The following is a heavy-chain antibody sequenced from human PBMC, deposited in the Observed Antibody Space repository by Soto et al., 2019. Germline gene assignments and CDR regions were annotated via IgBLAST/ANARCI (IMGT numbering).Heavy chain of an antibody. CDR1: GFTFSSNG. Sequence: QVQLVESGGGVVQPGRSLRLSCAASGFTFSSNGMHWVRQARGKGLEWVAVIWYDGSNKYYADSVKGRFTISRDNSKNTLYLQMNSLRAEDTAVYYCARDIRGFGDTSDYWGQGTLDTVSS. V-gene: IGHV3-33*01. CDR3: ARDIRGFGDTSDY. D-gene: IGHD3-10*01. J-gene: IGHJ4*02. CDR2: IWYDGSNK.